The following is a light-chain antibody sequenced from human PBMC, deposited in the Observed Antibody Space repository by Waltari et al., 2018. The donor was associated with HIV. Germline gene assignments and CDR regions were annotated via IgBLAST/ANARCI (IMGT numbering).Light chain of an antibody. J-gene: IGLJ3*02. CDR3: QSYDSSLSWV. CDR2: GTS. CDR1: SSNIGAGYA. V-gene: IGLV1-40*01. Sequence: QSVLTQPPSVSGAPGQRVTIPCTGSSSNIGAGYAEHWYQQLPGPAPKLPIYGTSKRPSGVPDRLTGYKSCTSASLAITGLQAEDEADYYCQSYDSSLSWVFGGGTKLTVL.